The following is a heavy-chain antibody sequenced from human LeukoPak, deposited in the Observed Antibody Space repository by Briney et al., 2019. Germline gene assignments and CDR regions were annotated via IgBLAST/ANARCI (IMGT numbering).Heavy chain of an antibody. D-gene: IGHD1-26*01. Sequence: GGSLRLSCAASRFTFSNSVMSWVRQAPGKGLEWVSAISGSGGTTYNADSVKGRFTISRDNSKNTLYLQMNSLRAEDTAVYYCAKDNLGRSYGIDYWGQGTLVTVSS. CDR1: RFTFSNSV. J-gene: IGHJ4*02. CDR2: ISGSGGTT. V-gene: IGHV3-23*01. CDR3: AKDNLGRSYGIDY.